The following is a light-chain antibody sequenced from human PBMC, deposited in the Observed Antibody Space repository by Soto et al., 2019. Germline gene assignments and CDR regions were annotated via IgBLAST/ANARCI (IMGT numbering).Light chain of an antibody. Sequence: IVLTQSPGTLSLSPGERATLSCRASQSLGASYLAWYQQKPGQAPRLLIYRTSNRASGIPDRFSGSGSGPDFTLTISRLEPEDFAVYYCHQYGRSPRTFGQGTKVDIK. CDR3: HQYGRSPRT. V-gene: IGKV3-20*01. CDR1: QSLGASY. J-gene: IGKJ1*01. CDR2: RTS.